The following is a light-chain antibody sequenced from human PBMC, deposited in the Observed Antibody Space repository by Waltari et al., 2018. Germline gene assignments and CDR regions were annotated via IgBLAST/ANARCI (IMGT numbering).Light chain of an antibody. J-gene: IGLJ3*02. V-gene: IGLV3-10*01. Sequence: SYELTQPPSVSVSPGQTARITCSGSALPRKYAFWYKQKSGQAPLLVIYEDTKRPSGIPERFSGSTYETTNTLTIIGAQVEDDADYYCYSTDGGGTHNGVFGGGTKLTVL. CDR3: YSTDGGGTHNGV. CDR1: ALPRKY. CDR2: EDT.